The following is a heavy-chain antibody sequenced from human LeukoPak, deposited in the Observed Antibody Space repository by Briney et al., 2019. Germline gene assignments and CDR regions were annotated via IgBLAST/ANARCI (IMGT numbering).Heavy chain of an antibody. CDR1: GFTFSSYG. J-gene: IGHJ4*02. V-gene: IGHV3-23*01. CDR3: AKDRIAVAATLPFDY. CDR2: ISGRGGST. Sequence: GGSLRLSCAASGFTFSSYGMSWVRQAPGKGLEWVSTISGRGGSTYYADSVKGRFTISRDNSKNTLYLQMNSLRAEDTAVYYCAKDRIAVAATLPFDYWGQGTLVSVSS. D-gene: IGHD6-19*01.